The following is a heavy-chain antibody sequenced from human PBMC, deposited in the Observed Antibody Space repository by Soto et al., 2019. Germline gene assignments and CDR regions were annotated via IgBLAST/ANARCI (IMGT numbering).Heavy chain of an antibody. CDR2: IYPGDSDT. Sequence: GESLKISCKGSGYSFTSYWIGWVRQMPGKGLEWMGIIYPGDSDTRYSPSFQGQVTISADKSISTAYLQWSSLKASDTAMYYCAGSVGSIDIAVAGSTLDYWGQGTLVTVSS. D-gene: IGHD6-19*01. V-gene: IGHV5-51*01. CDR1: GYSFTSYW. CDR3: AGSVGSIDIAVAGSTLDY. J-gene: IGHJ4*02.